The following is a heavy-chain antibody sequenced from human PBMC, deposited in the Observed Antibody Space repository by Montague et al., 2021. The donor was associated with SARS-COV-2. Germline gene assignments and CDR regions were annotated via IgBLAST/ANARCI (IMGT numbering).Heavy chain of an antibody. J-gene: IGHJ4*02. CDR2: ISGSGGST. Sequence: SLRLSCAASRFTFSIYAMTWVRQAPGKGLEWVSAISGSGGSTYYADSVKGRFTISRDNSKDTVYLQMNTLRAEDTAVYYCAKLVYYDWAYRGQGTLVIVSP. D-gene: IGHD3-16*01. CDR1: RFTFSIYA. CDR3: AKLVYYDWAY. V-gene: IGHV3-23*01.